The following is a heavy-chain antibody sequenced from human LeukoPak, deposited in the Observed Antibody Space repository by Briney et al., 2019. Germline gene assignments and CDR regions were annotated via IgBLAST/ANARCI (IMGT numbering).Heavy chain of an antibody. J-gene: IGHJ4*02. Sequence: GSLRLSCAASGFTFSSYWMSWVRQAPGKGLEWVANIKQDGSEKYYVDSVKGRFTISRDNAKNSLYLQMNSLRAEDTAVYYCARVGYCSSTSCPGGWGQGTLVTVSS. CDR1: GFTFSSYW. CDR3: ARVGYCSSTSCPGG. D-gene: IGHD2-2*01. CDR2: IKQDGSEK. V-gene: IGHV3-7*01.